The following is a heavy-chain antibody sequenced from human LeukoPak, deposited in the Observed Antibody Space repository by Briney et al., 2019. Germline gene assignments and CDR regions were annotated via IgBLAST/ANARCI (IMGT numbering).Heavy chain of an antibody. J-gene: IGHJ5*02. CDR3: ARVGSSWYLTQGWFDP. CDR1: GYTFTGYY. D-gene: IGHD6-13*01. Sequence: ASVKVSCKASGYTFTGYYMHWVRQAPGQGLEWMGWINPNSGGTNYAQKLQGRVTMTRDTSISTAYMELSRLRSDDTAVYYCARVGSSWYLTQGWFDPWGQGTLVTVSS. CDR2: INPNSGGT. V-gene: IGHV1-2*02.